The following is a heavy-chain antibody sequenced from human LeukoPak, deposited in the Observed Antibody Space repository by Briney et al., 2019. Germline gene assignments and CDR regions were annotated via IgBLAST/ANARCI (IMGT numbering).Heavy chain of an antibody. Sequence: PGGSLRLSCAASGFSFSNDAMTWVRQAPGKGLEWVSTVTGSDDTTYYTDSVKGRFTISRDHSKNMLHLQMNSLRVEDTAIYYFGKGPQFYRVSHPAYWAKGTLVTVSS. V-gene: IGHV3-23*01. CDR1: GFSFSNDA. J-gene: IGHJ4*02. CDR2: VTGSDDTT. D-gene: IGHD1-26*01. CDR3: GKGPQFYRVSHPAY.